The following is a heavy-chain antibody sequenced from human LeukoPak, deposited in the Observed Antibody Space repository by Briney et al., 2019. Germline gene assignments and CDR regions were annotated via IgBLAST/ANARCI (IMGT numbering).Heavy chain of an antibody. CDR2: MNPNSGNT. Sequence: ASVKISCKASGYTFTSYDINWVRQATGQGLEWMGLMNPNSGNTGYAQKFQGRVTMTRNTSISTAYMELSSLRSEDTAVYYCARGGVYYASGTPMEFDYWGQGTLVTVSS. CDR1: GYTFTSYD. V-gene: IGHV1-8*01. D-gene: IGHD3-10*01. CDR3: ARGGVYYASGTPMEFDY. J-gene: IGHJ4*02.